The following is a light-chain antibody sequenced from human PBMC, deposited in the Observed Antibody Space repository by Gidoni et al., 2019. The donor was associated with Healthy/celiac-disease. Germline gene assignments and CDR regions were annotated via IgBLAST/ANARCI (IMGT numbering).Light chain of an antibody. V-gene: IGLV2-8*01. CDR2: EVS. J-gene: IGLJ1*01. CDR1: SSDVGGYNY. Sequence: QSALTQPPSASGSPGQSVTISCTGTSSDVGGYNYVSWYQQHPGKAPKLMIYEVSTRPSGVPDRFSGSKSGNTASLTVSGLQAEDEADYYCSSYAGSTFFGTGTKVTVL. CDR3: SSYAGSTF.